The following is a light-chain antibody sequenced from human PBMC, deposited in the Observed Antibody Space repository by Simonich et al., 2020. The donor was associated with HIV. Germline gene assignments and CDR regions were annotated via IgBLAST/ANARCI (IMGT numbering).Light chain of an antibody. V-gene: IGKV4-1*01. CDR1: QSVLYSSNNKNY. CDR3: QQYYSTPPT. J-gene: IGKJ1*01. CDR2: WAS. Sequence: DIVMTQSPDSLAVSLGERAPINCKSSQSVLYSSNNKNYLSWYQQKPGPPPKLLIYWASTRESGVPDRFSGSGSGTDFTLTISSLQAEDVAGYYCQQYYSTPPTFGQGTKVEIK.